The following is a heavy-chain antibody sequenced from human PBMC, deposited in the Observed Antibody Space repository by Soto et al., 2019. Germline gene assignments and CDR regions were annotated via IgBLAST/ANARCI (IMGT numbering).Heavy chain of an antibody. Sequence: QVQLVQSGAEVKRPGSSVKVSCKASGGTFSSSALNWVRQAPGHGLEWMGAITPIFATANYAQRFQGRLTMSADASTTTVYMDLGSLTFADTALYYCASPSASGLFCGQGSLVTVSA. CDR1: GGTFSSSA. V-gene: IGHV1-69*01. CDR2: ITPIFATA. CDR3: ASPSASGLF. J-gene: IGHJ4*02.